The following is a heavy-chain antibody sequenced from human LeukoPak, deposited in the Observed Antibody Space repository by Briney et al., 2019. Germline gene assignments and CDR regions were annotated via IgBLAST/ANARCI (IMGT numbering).Heavy chain of an antibody. CDR1: GFTFSSYA. CDR2: ISYDGSNK. V-gene: IGHV3-30-3*01. D-gene: IGHD6-13*01. Sequence: GRSLRLSCAASGFTFSSYAMHWVRQAPGKGLEWVAVISYDGSNKYYADSVKGRFTISRDNSKNTLYLQMNSLRAEDTAVYYCARFPPSSRDYWGQGTLVTVSS. CDR3: ARFPPSSRDY. J-gene: IGHJ4*02.